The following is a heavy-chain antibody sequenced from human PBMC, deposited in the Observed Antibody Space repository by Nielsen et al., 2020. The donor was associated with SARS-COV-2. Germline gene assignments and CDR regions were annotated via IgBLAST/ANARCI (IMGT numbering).Heavy chain of an antibody. CDR3: ARNSSRYDY. CDR2: ISGSSSYI. V-gene: IGHV3-21*01. CDR1: GFTFSSYA. Sequence: GESLKISCAASGFTFSSYAMNWVRQAPGKGLEWVSCISGSSSYIYYADSVKGRFTISRDNAKHALSLQMYSLRAEDTAVYYCARNSSRYDYWGQGTLVTVSS. D-gene: IGHD6-13*01. J-gene: IGHJ4*02.